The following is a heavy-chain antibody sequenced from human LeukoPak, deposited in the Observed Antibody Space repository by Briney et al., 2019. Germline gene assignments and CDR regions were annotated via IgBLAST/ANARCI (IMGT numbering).Heavy chain of an antibody. CDR3: ASGYSSDYGGNTY. J-gene: IGHJ4*02. D-gene: IGHD4-23*01. CDR1: GITLSDFW. V-gene: IGHV3-23*01. Sequence: GGSLRLSCAASGITLSDFWFSWVRQAPGKGLAWVSSITDSGDGEYYADSVKGRFTISRDNAKNTLYLQMNSLRAEDTAVYYCASGYSSDYGGNTYWGQGTLVTVSS. CDR2: ITDSGDGE.